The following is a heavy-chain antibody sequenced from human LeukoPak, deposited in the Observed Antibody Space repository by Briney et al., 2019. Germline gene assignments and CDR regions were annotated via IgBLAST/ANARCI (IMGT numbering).Heavy chain of an antibody. J-gene: IGHJ5*02. CDR1: GYTFTSYG. CDR2: ISAYNGNT. D-gene: IGHD3-22*01. Sequence: GASVKVSCKASGYTFTSYGISWVRQAPGQGLEWMGWISAYNGNTNYAQKLQGRVTMTTDTSTSTAYMELRSLRSDDTALYYCAREYYYDSSGYPAGFDPWGQGTLVTVSS. CDR3: AREYYYDSSGYPAGFDP. V-gene: IGHV1-18*01.